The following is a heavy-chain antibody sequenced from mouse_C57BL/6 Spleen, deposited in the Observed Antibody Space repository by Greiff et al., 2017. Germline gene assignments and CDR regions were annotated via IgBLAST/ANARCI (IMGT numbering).Heavy chain of an antibody. CDR3: AIYYDYDGAMDY. Sequence: EVQVVESGGGLVKPGGSLKLSCAASGFTFSDYGMHWVRQAPEKGLEWVAYISSGSSTIYYADTVKGRFTISRDNAKNTLFLQMTSLRSEDTAMYYCAIYYDYDGAMDYWGQGTSVTVSS. V-gene: IGHV5-17*01. D-gene: IGHD2-4*01. J-gene: IGHJ4*01. CDR1: GFTFSDYG. CDR2: ISSGSSTI.